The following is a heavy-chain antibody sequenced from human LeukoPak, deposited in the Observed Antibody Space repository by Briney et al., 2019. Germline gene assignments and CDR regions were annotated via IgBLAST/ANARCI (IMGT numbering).Heavy chain of an antibody. CDR2: ISPDGSTK. V-gene: IGHV3-7*03. J-gene: IGHJ4*02. Sequence: PGGSLRFSCAASGFTFSRSWMSWVRQPPGKGLEWVANISPDGSTKYHMDSVKGRFTISRDNAKDSLYLEMSRLRDDDTAMYYCATGASGSWDFGGQGTLVTVSS. CDR3: ATGASGSWDF. D-gene: IGHD6-13*01. CDR1: GFTFSRSW.